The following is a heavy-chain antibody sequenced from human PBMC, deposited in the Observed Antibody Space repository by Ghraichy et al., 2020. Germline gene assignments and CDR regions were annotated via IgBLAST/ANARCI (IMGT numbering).Heavy chain of an antibody. J-gene: IGHJ5*02. V-gene: IGHV3-7*03. CDR2: IKQDGSER. CDR3: ASHGCINGSCYSGWFDP. D-gene: IGHD2-15*01. CDR1: GFNFSSYW. Sequence: GGSLRLSCVASGFNFSSYWMCWVRQAPGKGLEWVANIKQDGSERYYVESVKGRFTISRDNAKNSLYLQMNSLRADDTAVYYCASHGCINGSCYSGWFDPWGQGTLVTVSP.